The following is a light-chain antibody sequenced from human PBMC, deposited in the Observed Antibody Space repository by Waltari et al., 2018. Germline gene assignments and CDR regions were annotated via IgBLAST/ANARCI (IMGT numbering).Light chain of an antibody. CDR1: SLRSYY. CDR3: NSRDSSGNHVV. Sequence: SSELTQDPAVSVALGQTVRITCQGDSLRSYYASWDQQKPGQAPVLVIYGKNNRPPGIPHRFSCSCSGKTASLTITGAQAEDEADYYCNSRDSSGNHVVFGGGTKLTVL. CDR2: GKN. V-gene: IGLV3-19*01. J-gene: IGLJ2*01.